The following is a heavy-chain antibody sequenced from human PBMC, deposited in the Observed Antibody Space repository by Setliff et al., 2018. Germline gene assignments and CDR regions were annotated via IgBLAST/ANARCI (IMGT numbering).Heavy chain of an antibody. V-gene: IGHV3-30*02. D-gene: IGHD6-6*01. CDR1: GFTFRDYP. CDR2: IRYDGSNE. CDR3: AKRGHYSSSDGLSFDF. J-gene: IGHJ4*02. Sequence: GESLKISCATSGFTFRDYPLAWVRQAPGQGLEWVAFIRYDGSNEYYADSVKGRSTISRDRSKNTVYLQMNRLRAEDTAVYYCAKRGHYSSSDGLSFDFWGQGTQVTVSS.